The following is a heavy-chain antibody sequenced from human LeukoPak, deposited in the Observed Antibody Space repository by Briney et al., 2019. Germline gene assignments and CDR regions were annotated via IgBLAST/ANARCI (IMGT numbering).Heavy chain of an antibody. CDR3: ARKVFPQWLAQVGFDY. Sequence: PSETLSLTCSVSSGSISSGTSYWSWIRQHPGKGLEWIGEINHSGSTNYNPSLKSRVTISVDTSKNQFSLKLSSVTAADTAVYYCARKVFPQWLAQVGFDYWGQGTLVTVSS. V-gene: IGHV4-39*07. CDR1: SGSISSGTSY. J-gene: IGHJ4*02. CDR2: INHSGST. D-gene: IGHD6-19*01.